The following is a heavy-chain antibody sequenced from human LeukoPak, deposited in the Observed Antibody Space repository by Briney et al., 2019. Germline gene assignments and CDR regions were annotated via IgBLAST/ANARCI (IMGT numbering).Heavy chain of an antibody. V-gene: IGHV4-4*07. CDR3: ARGVSGSYSMDTNWFDP. J-gene: IGHJ5*02. Sequence: SETLSLTCTVSGGSISSYYWSWIRQPAGKGLEWIGRIYTSGSTNYNPSLKSRVTMSVDTSKNQFSLKLSSVTAADTAVYYCARGVSGSYSMDTNWFDPWGQGTLVTVSS. CDR2: IYTSGST. CDR1: GGSISSYY. D-gene: IGHD3-10*01.